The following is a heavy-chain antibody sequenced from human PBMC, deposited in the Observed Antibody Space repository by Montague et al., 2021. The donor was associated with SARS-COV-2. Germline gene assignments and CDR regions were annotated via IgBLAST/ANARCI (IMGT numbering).Heavy chain of an antibody. CDR2: INYSGGT. CDR3: ARATSVRGAVNWFDP. Sequence: SETLSLTCAVSGGSISSHYWSFIRQPPGKGLEWIAYINYSGGTNXXPSLKSRVTISVDTSKNHFSLQLRSVTPADTAVYFCARATSVRGAVNWFDPWGQGTPVTVSS. V-gene: IGHV4-59*11. D-gene: IGHD3-10*01. CDR1: GGSISSHY. J-gene: IGHJ5*02.